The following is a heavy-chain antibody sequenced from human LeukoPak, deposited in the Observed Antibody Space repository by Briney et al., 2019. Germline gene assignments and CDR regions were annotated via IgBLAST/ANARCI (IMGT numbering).Heavy chain of an antibody. D-gene: IGHD4-17*01. CDR1: GFTVSSNC. Sequence: GGSLRLSCAASGFTVSSNCMSWVRQAPGKGLEWVSVIYSGGSTYYADSVKGRFTISRDNSKNTLYLQMNSLRAEDTAVYYCARDSEDYGDYAEFWGQGTLVTVSS. V-gene: IGHV3-66*01. J-gene: IGHJ4*02. CDR3: ARDSEDYGDYAEF. CDR2: IYSGGST.